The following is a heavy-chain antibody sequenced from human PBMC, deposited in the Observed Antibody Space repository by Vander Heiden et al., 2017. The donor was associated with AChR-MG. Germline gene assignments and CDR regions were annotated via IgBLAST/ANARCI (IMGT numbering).Heavy chain of an antibody. Sequence: QVQLQQWGAGLLKPSETLSPTCAVYRGSCSGYYSTWIRQPRGKGMESMGEITNSGSTNYNPSLKSRVTISVDTSKNQFSLKLSSVTAADTAVYYCARGRRWLQRSFDYWGQGTLVTVSS. J-gene: IGHJ4*02. CDR1: RGSCSGYY. V-gene: IGHV4-34*01. CDR3: ARGRRWLQRSFDY. CDR2: ITNSGST. D-gene: IGHD5-18*01.